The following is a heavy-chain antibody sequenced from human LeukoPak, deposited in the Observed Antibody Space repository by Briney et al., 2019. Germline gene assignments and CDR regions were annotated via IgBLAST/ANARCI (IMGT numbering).Heavy chain of an antibody. CDR2: INHSGST. Sequence: SETLSLTCAVYGGSFSGYYWSWIRQPPGKGLEWIGEINHSGSTNYNPSLKSRVTISVDTSKSQFSLKLSSVTAADTAVYYCARGQTYYYGSGSYYAKPYNWFDPWGQGTLVTVSS. V-gene: IGHV4-34*01. J-gene: IGHJ5*02. D-gene: IGHD3-10*01. CDR1: GGSFSGYY. CDR3: ARGQTYYYGSGSYYAKPYNWFDP.